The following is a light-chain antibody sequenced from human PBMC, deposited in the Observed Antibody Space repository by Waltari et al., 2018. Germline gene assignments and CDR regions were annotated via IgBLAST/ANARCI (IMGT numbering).Light chain of an antibody. J-gene: IGLJ3*02. CDR1: SSDVGFYNY. Sequence: QSALTQPASVSGSPGQSITISYTGTSSDVGFYNYVSWYQKHPGKAPKLIIDDVFELPSGVSTRFSGSKSGNTASLTISGLLAEDEADYYCNSYTGSSSWVFGGGTKLTVL. CDR2: DVF. V-gene: IGLV2-14*01. CDR3: NSYTGSSSWV.